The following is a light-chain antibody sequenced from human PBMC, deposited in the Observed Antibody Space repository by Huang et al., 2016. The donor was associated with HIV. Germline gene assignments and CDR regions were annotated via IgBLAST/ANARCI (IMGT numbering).Light chain of an antibody. Sequence: EIVLTQSPATLSLSPGERATLSCRASPSVSTYLAWYQQKPGQAPRLLIYDASNRATATPARFSGSGSGTDFTLTISSLEPEDFAVYYCQQRSSFGQGTRLEIK. CDR1: PSVSTY. J-gene: IGKJ5*01. CDR2: DAS. CDR3: QQRSS. V-gene: IGKV3-11*01.